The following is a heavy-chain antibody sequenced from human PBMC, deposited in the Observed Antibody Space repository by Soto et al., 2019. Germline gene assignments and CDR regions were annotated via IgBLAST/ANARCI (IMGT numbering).Heavy chain of an antibody. V-gene: IGHV3-7*01. CDR1: GFTFSSYW. J-gene: IGHJ5*02. D-gene: IGHD3-22*01. CDR2: IKQDGSEK. Sequence: EVQLVESGGGLVQPGGSLRLSCAASGFTFSSYWMSWVRQAPGKGLEWVANIKQDGSEKYYVDSVKGRFTISRDNAKNSQYLHMICLRGVDTAVYYCARRGITVIVVVMDDWFDPWGQGTLVTVSS. CDR3: ARRGITVIVVVMDDWFDP.